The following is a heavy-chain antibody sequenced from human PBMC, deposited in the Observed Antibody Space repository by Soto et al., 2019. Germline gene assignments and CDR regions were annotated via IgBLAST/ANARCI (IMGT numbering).Heavy chain of an antibody. CDR2: ISYDGSKK. Sequence: QVQLVESGGGVVQPGRSLRLSCAASGFTFSSYGMHWVRQAPGKGLEWVAVISYDGSKKYYADSVKGRFTISRDNSKNTLYLQMNSLRAEDTAVYYCAKGDSSNLYSPYGMDVWGQGTTVTVSS. D-gene: IGHD6-13*01. CDR1: GFTFSSYG. CDR3: AKGDSSNLYSPYGMDV. J-gene: IGHJ6*02. V-gene: IGHV3-30*18.